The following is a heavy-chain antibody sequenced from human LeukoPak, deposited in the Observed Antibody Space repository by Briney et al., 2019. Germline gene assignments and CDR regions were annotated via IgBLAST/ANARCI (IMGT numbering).Heavy chain of an antibody. Sequence: GGSLRLSCAASGFTFSGHGMHWVRQAPGKGLEWVAIIWYDGSDKYYEDSVKGRFTISRDNSKNTLFLQMNSLRDDDTAVYYCARDAFGSRGIGGGLDIWGQGTMVIVSS. V-gene: IGHV3-33*01. CDR3: ARDAFGSRGIGGGLDI. D-gene: IGHD2-15*01. CDR1: GFTFSGHG. CDR2: IWYDGSDK. J-gene: IGHJ3*02.